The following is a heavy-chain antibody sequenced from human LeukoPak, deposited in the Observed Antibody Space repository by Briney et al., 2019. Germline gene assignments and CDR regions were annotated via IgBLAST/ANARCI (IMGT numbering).Heavy chain of an antibody. Sequence: GGSLRLSCAASGFTFSSYSMNWVRQAPGKGLEWVSSISSSSSYIYYADSVKGRFTISRDNAKNSLYLQMNSLRAEDTAVYYCARDLSSIAARRSWFDLWGQGTLVTVSS. CDR2: ISSSSSYI. CDR1: GFTFSSYS. V-gene: IGHV3-21*01. CDR3: ARDLSSIAARRSWFDL. J-gene: IGHJ5*02. D-gene: IGHD6-6*01.